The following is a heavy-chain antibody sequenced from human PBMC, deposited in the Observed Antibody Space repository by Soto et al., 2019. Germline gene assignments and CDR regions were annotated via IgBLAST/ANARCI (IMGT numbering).Heavy chain of an antibody. Sequence: QVQLVQSGAEVKKPGASVKVSCKASGYTFTSYAMHWVRQAPGQRLEWMGWINAGNGNTKYSQKFQGRVTITRDTSASTAYMELSSLRSEDTAVYYWGRVLESTRYYDFWGGYSPLCDVWGRGTTVTVS. D-gene: IGHD3-3*01. CDR1: GYTFTSYA. J-gene: IGHJ6*02. CDR2: INAGNGNT. V-gene: IGHV1-3*01. CDR3: GRVLESTRYYDFWGGYSPLCDV.